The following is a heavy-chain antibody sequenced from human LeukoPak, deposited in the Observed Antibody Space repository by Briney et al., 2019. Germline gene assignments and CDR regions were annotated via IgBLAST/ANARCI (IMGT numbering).Heavy chain of an antibody. CDR1: GFTFSSYS. J-gene: IGHJ6*02. Sequence: GGSLRLSCAASGFTFSSYSMNWVRQAPGKGLEWVSSISSSSSYIYYADSVKGRFTISRDNAKNSLYLQMNSLRAEDTAVYYCARVYGSGSSYYYYYYGVDVWGQGTTVTVSS. V-gene: IGHV3-21*01. CDR2: ISSSSSYI. CDR3: ARVYGSGSSYYYYYYGVDV. D-gene: IGHD3-10*01.